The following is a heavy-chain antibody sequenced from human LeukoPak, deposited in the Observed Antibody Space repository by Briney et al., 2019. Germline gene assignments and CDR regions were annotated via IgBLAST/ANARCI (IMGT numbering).Heavy chain of an antibody. D-gene: IGHD4-17*01. V-gene: IGHV5-51*01. J-gene: IGHJ4*02. CDR1: GYSFTTYW. CDR3: ARFRDYGDYIFDS. CDR2: IDPRDSNT. Sequence: GESLKISCEGSGYSFTTYWIGWVRQMPGKGLEWMGLIDPRDSNTRYSPSFRGQVTISADKSISTAYLQWSSLKASDSAMYYCARFRDYGDYIFDSWGQGTLVTVSS.